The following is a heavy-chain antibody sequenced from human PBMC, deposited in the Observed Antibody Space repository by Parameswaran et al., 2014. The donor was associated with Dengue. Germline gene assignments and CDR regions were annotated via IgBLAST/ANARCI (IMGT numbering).Heavy chain of an antibody. CDR3: ARDGEMGSMNVFDI. J-gene: IGHJ3*02. Sequence: WVRQAPGQGLEWMGWITPNSGGTRYVQKFQGRVTMTLETSINTAYMELSSLRSDDTALYYCARDGEMGSMNVFDIWGQGTMVTVSS. D-gene: IGHD3-10*01. V-gene: IGHV1-2*02. CDR2: ITPNSGGT.